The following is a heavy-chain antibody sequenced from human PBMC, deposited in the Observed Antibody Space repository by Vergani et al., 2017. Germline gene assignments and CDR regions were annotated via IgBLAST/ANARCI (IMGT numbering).Heavy chain of an antibody. J-gene: IGHJ6*02. V-gene: IGHV1-69*06. D-gene: IGHD3-10*01. CDR1: GYTFTSYD. CDR3: AKAVITDYYYYGMDV. CDR2: ITPVYGTA. Sequence: QVQLVQSGAEVKKPGASVKVSCKASGYTFTSYDINWVRQAPGQGPEWMGRITPVYGTANNAPKFQGRLTLTADRVTTTFYMELTSLKSEDTAVYYCAKAVITDYYYYGMDVWGQGTTVTVAS.